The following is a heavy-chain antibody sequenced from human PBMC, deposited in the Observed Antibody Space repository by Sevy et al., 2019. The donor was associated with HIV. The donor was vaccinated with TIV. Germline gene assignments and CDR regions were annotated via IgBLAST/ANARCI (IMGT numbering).Heavy chain of an antibody. Sequence: GGSLRLSCAASGFTFSNYAMGWVRQAPGMGLEWVSGISGSGGSTYYADSVKGRFTISRDNSKNTLYLQMSSLRAEDTAVYYCARNPGYCSGGTCYWYFDLWGRSTLVTVSS. D-gene: IGHD2-15*01. V-gene: IGHV3-23*01. CDR1: GFTFSNYA. CDR2: ISGSGGST. J-gene: IGHJ2*01. CDR3: ARNPGYCSGGTCYWYFDL.